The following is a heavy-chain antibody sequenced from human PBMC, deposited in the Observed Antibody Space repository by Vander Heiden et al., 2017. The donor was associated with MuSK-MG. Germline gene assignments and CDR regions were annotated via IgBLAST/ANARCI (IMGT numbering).Heavy chain of an antibody. Sequence: GDSISSSRYYWGWIRQPPGKGLEWIGSIYYSGSTYYNPSLKSRVTISVDTSKNQFSLKLSSVTAADTAVYYCARQRVWFGEYGFDYWGQGTLVTVSS. V-gene: IGHV4-39*01. CDR2: IYYSGST. CDR1: GDSISSSRYY. D-gene: IGHD3-10*01. CDR3: ARQRVWFGEYGFDY. J-gene: IGHJ4*02.